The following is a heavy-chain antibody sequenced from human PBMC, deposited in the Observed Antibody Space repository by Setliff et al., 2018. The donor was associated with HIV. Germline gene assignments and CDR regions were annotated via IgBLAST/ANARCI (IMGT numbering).Heavy chain of an antibody. CDR3: GRSGKSGELYAY. V-gene: IGHV5-51*01. D-gene: IGHD2-8*01. CDR2: VYPGDSDT. Sequence: GESLKISCKGSRYSFTTYWIAWVRQMPGKGLEWMGIVYPGDSDTKYSPSFWGRVTISVDKSLNTAYLHWNSLKPADTAMYFCGRSGKSGELYAYWGQGTLVTVSS. J-gene: IGHJ4*02. CDR1: RYSFTTYW.